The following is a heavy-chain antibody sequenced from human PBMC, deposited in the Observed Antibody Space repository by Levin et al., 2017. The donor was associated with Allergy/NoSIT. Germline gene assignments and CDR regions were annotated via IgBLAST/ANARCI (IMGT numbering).Heavy chain of an antibody. V-gene: IGHV4-31*03. J-gene: IGHJ4*02. Sequence: PSETLSLTCSVSGASVTDFGYYWNWIRQHPGKGLEWIGYVAHTGKTYYNPSLKSRVSFSIDTSKNEFSLNLSSVTAADTAVFFCAREVRLDTINTNFFDFWGQGALVTVSS. D-gene: IGHD2-2*01. CDR3: AREVRLDTINTNFFDF. CDR1: GASVTDFGYY. CDR2: VAHTGKT.